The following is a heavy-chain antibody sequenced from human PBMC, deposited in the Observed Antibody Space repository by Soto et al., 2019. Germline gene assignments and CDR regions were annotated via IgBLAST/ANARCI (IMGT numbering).Heavy chain of an antibody. J-gene: IGHJ6*02. CDR3: ARGGKKRFRGSGMDV. D-gene: IGHD3-3*01. CDR1: GGKFSTYA. Sequence: QVQLVQSGAEVRKPGSSVRVSCKASGGKFSTYAINWVRQAPGQGLEWLGGIITFFGAAMYSQKFQGRVTITADELTTTAYMNMRSLRSEDMAVYYCARGGKKRFRGSGMDVWGQGTTVTVSS. V-gene: IGHV1-69*01. CDR2: IITFFGAA.